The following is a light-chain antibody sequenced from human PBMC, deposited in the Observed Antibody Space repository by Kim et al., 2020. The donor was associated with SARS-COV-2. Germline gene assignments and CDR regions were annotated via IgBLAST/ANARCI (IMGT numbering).Light chain of an antibody. V-gene: IGKV1-5*01. Sequence: DIQMTQSPSTLSASVGDRVTITCRASQSISSWLAWYQQKPGKAPKLLIYDASSLESGVPSRFSGSGSGTEFTLTISSLQPDDFATYNCQQYNSYWTLGQGTKVDIK. J-gene: IGKJ1*01. CDR3: QQYNSYWT. CDR1: QSISSW. CDR2: DAS.